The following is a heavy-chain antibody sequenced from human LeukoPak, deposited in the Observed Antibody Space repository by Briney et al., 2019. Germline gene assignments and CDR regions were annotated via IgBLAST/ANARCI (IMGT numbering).Heavy chain of an antibody. D-gene: IGHD5-24*01. J-gene: IGHJ6*02. CDR1: GYTLTELS. V-gene: IGHV1-69*13. Sequence: SVKVSCKVSGYTLTELSMHWVRQAPGKGLEWMGGIIPIFGTANYAQKFQGRVTITADESTSTAYMELSSLRSEDTAVFYCARVALGRRWLQTSYYYGMDVWGQGTTVTVSS. CDR3: ARVALGRRWLQTSYYYGMDV. CDR2: IIPIFGTA.